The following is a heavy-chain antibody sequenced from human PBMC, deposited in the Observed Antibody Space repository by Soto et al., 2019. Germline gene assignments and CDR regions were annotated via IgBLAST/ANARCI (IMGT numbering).Heavy chain of an antibody. D-gene: IGHD3-10*01. Sequence: QVQLQQWGAGLLKPSETLSLTCAVYGGSFSGYYWSWIRQPPGKGLEWIGEINHSGSTNYNPSLKRRVTISVDTSKNQFSLKLGSVTAADTAVYYCARGGVRGVRGVTTPARSRLGYYYGMDVWGQGTTVTVSS. J-gene: IGHJ6*02. V-gene: IGHV4-34*01. CDR2: INHSGST. CDR1: GGSFSGYY. CDR3: ARGGVRGVRGVTTPARSRLGYYYGMDV.